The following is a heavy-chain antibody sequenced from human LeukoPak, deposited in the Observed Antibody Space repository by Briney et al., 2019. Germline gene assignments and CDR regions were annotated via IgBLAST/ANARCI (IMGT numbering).Heavy chain of an antibody. V-gene: IGHV3-9*01. CDR1: GFNFVDYA. CDR3: SAGEGYYDSSDYYSAWAFNV. J-gene: IGHJ3*01. D-gene: IGHD3-22*01. Sequence: GGSLRLSCAASGFNFVDYAMHWVRQVPGKGLEWVSGISYNSGTIVYADSVKGRFTISRDNAKNSLYLQMNSLRAEDTAVYYCSAGEGYYDSSDYYSAWAFNVWGQGTMVTASS. CDR2: ISYNSGTI.